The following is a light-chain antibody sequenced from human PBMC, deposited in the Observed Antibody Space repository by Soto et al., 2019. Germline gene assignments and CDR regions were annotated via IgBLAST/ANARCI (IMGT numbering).Light chain of an antibody. CDR3: QQYDKWPPIT. CDR2: DSS. Sequence: EIVMTQSPATLSVSLGERVTLSCRASPSISRGLAWYQQKPGQAPSLLIYDSSTRAAGIPARFSGSGSGTEFTLTISSLQSEDFALYYCQQYDKWPPITFGQGTRLEIK. CDR1: PSISRG. J-gene: IGKJ5*01. V-gene: IGKV3-15*01.